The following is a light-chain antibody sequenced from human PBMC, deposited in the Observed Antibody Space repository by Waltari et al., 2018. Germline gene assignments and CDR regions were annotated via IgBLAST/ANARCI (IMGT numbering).Light chain of an antibody. Sequence: QAVVTQEPSLTVSPGGTVTLTCGSRTGAVTRGHYPYWLQQKPGQAPRTLIYDSYIKQSWTPARFSASLVGGKAVLTLSGAQAEDEAKYYCWLAYTGGIVVFGGGTELAVL. CDR1: TGAVTRGHY. J-gene: IGLJ2*01. CDR2: DSY. CDR3: WLAYTGGIVV. V-gene: IGLV7-46*01.